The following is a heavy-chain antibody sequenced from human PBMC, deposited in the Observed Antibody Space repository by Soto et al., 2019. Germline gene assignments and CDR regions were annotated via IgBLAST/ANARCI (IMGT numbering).Heavy chain of an antibody. V-gene: IGHV3-30*18. J-gene: IGHJ4*02. D-gene: IGHD3-9*01. CDR2: ISYDGSNK. CDR3: AKVQRSGGYYNPIFDY. CDR1: GFTFSSYG. Sequence: GGSLRLSCAASGFTFSSYGMHWVRQAPGKGLEWVAVISYDGSNKYYADSVKGRFTISRDNSKNTLYLQMNSLRAEDTAVYYCAKVQRSGGYYNPIFDYWGQGTLVTVSS.